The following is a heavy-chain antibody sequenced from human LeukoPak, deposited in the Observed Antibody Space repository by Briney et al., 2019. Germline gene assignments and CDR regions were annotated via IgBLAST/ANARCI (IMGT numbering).Heavy chain of an antibody. CDR3: ARAHGGYSYGPKWFDP. D-gene: IGHD5-18*01. CDR1: GYSFSNYW. J-gene: IGHJ5*02. V-gene: IGHV5-51*01. Sequence: GESLKISCKGSGYSFSNYWIGWVRQMPGKGLEWMGIIYPGDSDITYSPSFQGQVTISADKSITTAYLQWSSLKASDTAMYYCARAHGGYSYGPKWFDPWGQGTLVTVSS. CDR2: IYPGDSDI.